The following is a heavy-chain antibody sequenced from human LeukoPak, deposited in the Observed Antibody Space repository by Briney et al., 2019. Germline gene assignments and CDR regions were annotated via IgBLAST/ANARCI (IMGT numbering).Heavy chain of an antibody. CDR1: GESFSGYY. Sequence: SETLSLTCAVYGESFSGYYWTWVRQPPGKGLEWIGDINHSGRTTYNPSLKSRVIISVDTSKDLFSLNLTSVTAADTAVYYCTRPWQRRYYMDVWGKGTTVAVSS. CDR2: INHSGRT. CDR3: TRPWQRRYYMDV. J-gene: IGHJ6*03. V-gene: IGHV4-34*01.